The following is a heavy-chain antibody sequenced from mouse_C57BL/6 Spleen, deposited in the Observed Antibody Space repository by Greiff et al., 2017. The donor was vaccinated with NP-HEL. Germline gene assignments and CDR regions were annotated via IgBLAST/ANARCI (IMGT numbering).Heavy chain of an antibody. V-gene: IGHV1-39*01. D-gene: IGHD1-1*01. Sequence: VQLKQSGPELVKPGASVKISCKASGYSFTDYNMNWVKQSNGKSLEWIGVINPTYGTTSYNQKFKGKATLTVDQSSSTAYMQLNSLTSEDSAVYYCARGGYYGGSYYAMGCWGQGASVTVAS. CDR1: GYSFTDYN. CDR2: INPTYGTT. CDR3: ARGGYYGGSYYAMGC. J-gene: IGHJ4*01.